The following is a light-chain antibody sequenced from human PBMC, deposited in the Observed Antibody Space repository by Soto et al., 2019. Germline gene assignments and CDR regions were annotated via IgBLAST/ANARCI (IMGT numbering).Light chain of an antibody. J-gene: IGKJ3*01. Sequence: EIVMTQSPATLSVSPGERATLSCRASQSVSSDLAWYQQRPGQAPSLLIYGASTRATGIPARFSGSGSETEFPLTISSLQSEDVAVYYCQQYNKWPPRFTFGPGTKVEIK. CDR1: QSVSSD. CDR2: GAS. V-gene: IGKV3-15*01. CDR3: QQYNKWPPRFT.